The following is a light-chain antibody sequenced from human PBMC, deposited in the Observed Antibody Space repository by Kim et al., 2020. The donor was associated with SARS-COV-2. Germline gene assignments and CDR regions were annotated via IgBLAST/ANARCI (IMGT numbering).Light chain of an antibody. CDR3: QQYGSSSFT. CDR1: QGVSSTY. CDR2: GAS. Sequence: EIVLTQSPGTLSLSPGERATLSCRASQGVSSTYLAWYQQKPGQAPRLLIYGASSRATGIPERFSGSGSGTDFTLTISRLEPEDFAVYYCQQYGSSSFTFGPGTKVDIK. J-gene: IGKJ3*01. V-gene: IGKV3-20*01.